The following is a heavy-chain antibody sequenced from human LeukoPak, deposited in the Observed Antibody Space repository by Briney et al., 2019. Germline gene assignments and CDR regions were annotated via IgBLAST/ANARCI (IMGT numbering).Heavy chain of an antibody. Sequence: SQTLSLTCGISGDSVSSNRAIWNWIRQSPSRGLEWLGRTYYRSKWYNDYAVSVKGRITINPDTSKNQFSLHLNSVTPEDTAVYYCARDQIAADSPNDYWGQGTLVTVSS. CDR3: ARDQIAADSPNDY. D-gene: IGHD6-13*01. CDR1: GDSVSSNRAI. J-gene: IGHJ4*02. V-gene: IGHV6-1*01. CDR2: TYYRSKWYN.